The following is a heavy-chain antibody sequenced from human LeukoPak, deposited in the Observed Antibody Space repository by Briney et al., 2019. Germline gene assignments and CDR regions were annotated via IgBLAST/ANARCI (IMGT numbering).Heavy chain of an antibody. J-gene: IGHJ5*02. Sequence: SETLSLTCTVSGYSISSGYYWGWIRQPPGKGLEWIGSIYHSGSTYYNPSLKSRVTISVDTSKNQFSLKLSSVTAADTAVYYCARDYHGWVVVVVAATRWFDPWGQGTLVTVSS. D-gene: IGHD2-15*01. CDR2: IYHSGST. V-gene: IGHV4-38-2*02. CDR3: ARDYHGWVVVVVAATRWFDP. CDR1: GYSISSGYY.